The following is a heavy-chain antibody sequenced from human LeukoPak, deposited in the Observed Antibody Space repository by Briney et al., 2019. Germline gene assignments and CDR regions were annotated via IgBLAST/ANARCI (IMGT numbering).Heavy chain of an antibody. V-gene: IGHV4-4*07. CDR2: IYTSGST. CDR3: AGDYGDYEGAFDI. J-gene: IGHJ3*02. Sequence: SETLSLTCTVSGGSISTYYWSWIRQPAGKGLEWIGRIYTSGSTNYNPSLKSRVTISVDTSKNQFSLKLSSVTAADTAVYYCAGDYGDYEGAFDIWGQGTMVTVSS. D-gene: IGHD4-17*01. CDR1: GGSISTYY.